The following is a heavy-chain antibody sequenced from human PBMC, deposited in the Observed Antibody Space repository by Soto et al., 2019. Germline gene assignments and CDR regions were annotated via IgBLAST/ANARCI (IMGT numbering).Heavy chain of an antibody. CDR1: GFNFSSYC. Sequence: SLRLSFTASGFNFSSYCTHWVRQVPGRVLVWVSRINSDGSRTSYADSVKGRFTISRDNAKNTLYLQMNSLRAEDTAVYYCARDLSSCSSARCYSYYYGMDVWGQGTTVTVSS. J-gene: IGHJ6*02. V-gene: IGHV3-74*01. CDR2: INSDGSRT. CDR3: ARDLSSCSSARCYSYYYGMDV. D-gene: IGHD2-2*01.